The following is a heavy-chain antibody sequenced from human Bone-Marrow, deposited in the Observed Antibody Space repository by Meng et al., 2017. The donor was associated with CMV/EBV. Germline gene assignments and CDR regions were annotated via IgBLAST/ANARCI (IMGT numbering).Heavy chain of an antibody. CDR1: GYTFTSYY. Sequence: ASVKVSCKASGYTFTSYYMHWVRQAPGQGLEWMGIINPSGGSTSYAQKFQGRVTMTRDTSTSTVYMELSSLRSEDTAVYYCAREGRPIFGVVSLYYYYYGMNVWGQGTTVPVSS. CDR3: AREGRPIFGVVSLYYYYYGMNV. D-gene: IGHD3-3*01. CDR2: INPSGGST. J-gene: IGHJ6*02. V-gene: IGHV1-46*01.